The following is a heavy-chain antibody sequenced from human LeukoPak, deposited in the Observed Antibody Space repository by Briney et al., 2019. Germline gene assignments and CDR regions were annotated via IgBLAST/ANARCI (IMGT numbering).Heavy chain of an antibody. D-gene: IGHD2-15*01. CDR2: INPNIGAT. CDR3: PRGLLTDDLDY. V-gene: IGHV1-2*02. J-gene: IGHJ4*02. Sequence: GASVKVSCKASGYTVTGDIVHWVRQAPGQGLEWIGWINPNIGATKYARKFQGRVTMTRDTSISTAYTEMSRLRSDDTAVYYCPRGLLTDDLDYWGQGTLVTVSS. CDR1: GYTVTGDI.